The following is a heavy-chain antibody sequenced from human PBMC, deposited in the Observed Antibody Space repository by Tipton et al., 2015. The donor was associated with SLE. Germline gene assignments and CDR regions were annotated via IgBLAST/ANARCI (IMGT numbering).Heavy chain of an antibody. D-gene: IGHD6-13*01. CDR3: ATHSSRTGDY. CDR2: IYHSGST. Sequence: LRLSCTVSGYSISSGYYWGWIRQPPGKGLEWIGSIYHSGSTYYNPSLKSRVTISVDTSKNQFSLKLSSVTAADTAVYYCATHSSRTGDYWGQGTLVTVSS. J-gene: IGHJ4*02. V-gene: IGHV4-38-2*02. CDR1: GYSISSGYY.